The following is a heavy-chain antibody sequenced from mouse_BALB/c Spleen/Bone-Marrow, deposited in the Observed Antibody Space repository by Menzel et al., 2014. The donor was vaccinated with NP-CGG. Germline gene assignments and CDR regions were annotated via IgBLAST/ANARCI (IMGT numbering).Heavy chain of an antibody. D-gene: IGHD1-1*01. J-gene: IGHJ2*01. CDR1: GFNIKDTY. Sequence: DVKLVESGAELVKPGASVKLSCTASGFNIKDTYMHRVKQRPEQGLEWIGRIDPANVNTKYDPKFQGKATITADTSSNTAYLQLSSLTSEDTAVYYCASYVYGYYFDYWGQGTTLTVSS. CDR2: IDPANVNT. V-gene: IGHV14-3*02. CDR3: ASYVYGYYFDY.